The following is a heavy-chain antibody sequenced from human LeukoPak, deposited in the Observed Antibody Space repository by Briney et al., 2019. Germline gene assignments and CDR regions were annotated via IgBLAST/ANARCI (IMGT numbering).Heavy chain of an antibody. Sequence: PGGSLRLSCAASGFTFSDYYMNWIRQAPGKGLEWVSYISSSANTIYYADSVKGRFTISRDNAKNSLYLQMNSLRAEDTAVYYCARAVGASEGVDYWGQGTLVTVSS. CDR2: ISSSANTI. CDR3: ARAVGASEGVDY. CDR1: GFTFSDYY. V-gene: IGHV3-11*01. D-gene: IGHD1-26*01. J-gene: IGHJ4*02.